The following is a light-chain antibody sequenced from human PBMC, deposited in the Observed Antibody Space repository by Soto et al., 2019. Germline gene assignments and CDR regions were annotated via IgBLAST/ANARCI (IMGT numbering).Light chain of an antibody. V-gene: IGLV2-14*01. CDR3: CSCTATSTLV. CDR2: EVT. CDR1: SSDVGAYDY. J-gene: IGLJ1*01. Sequence: QSALTQPASVSGSPGQSVTISCTGTSSDVGAYDYVSWYQQHPGKAPKLMISEVTNRPSGVSDRFSGSKSGNTASLTVSGLQVEGESEYCCCSCTATSTLVFGNGTKVTVL.